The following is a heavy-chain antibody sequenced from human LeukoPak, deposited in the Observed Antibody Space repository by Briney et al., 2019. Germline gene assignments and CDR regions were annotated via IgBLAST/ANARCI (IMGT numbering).Heavy chain of an antibody. D-gene: IGHD6-19*01. Sequence: GGSLRLSCAASGFTVSSNYMSWVRQAPGKGLEWVSVIYSGGSTYYADSVKGRFTISRDNSKNTLYLQMNSLRAEDTAVYYCASSSGWYGEYFQHWGQGTLVTVSS. V-gene: IGHV3-66*01. J-gene: IGHJ1*01. CDR1: GFTVSSNY. CDR3: ASSSGWYGEYFQH. CDR2: IYSGGST.